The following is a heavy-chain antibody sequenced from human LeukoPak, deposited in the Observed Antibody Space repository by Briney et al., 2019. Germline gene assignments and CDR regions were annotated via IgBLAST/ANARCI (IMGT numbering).Heavy chain of an antibody. V-gene: IGHV3-53*01. J-gene: IGHJ4*02. CDR1: GFTVSSNY. Sequence: PGGSLRLSCAASGFTVSSNYMSWVRQAPGKGLEWVSVIYSGGSTYYADSVKGRFTISRDNSKNTLYLQMSSLRAEDTAVYYCARHSDSSLDYWGQGTLVTVSS. CDR3: ARHSDSSLDY. CDR2: IYSGGST. D-gene: IGHD2-15*01.